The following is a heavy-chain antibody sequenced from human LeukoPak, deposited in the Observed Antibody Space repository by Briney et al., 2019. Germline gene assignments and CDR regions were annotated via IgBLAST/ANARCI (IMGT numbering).Heavy chain of an antibody. CDR1: GGSISSYS. CDR3: ARALWFGENDAFDI. CDR2: IYHSGST. V-gene: IGHV4-30-2*01. Sequence: PSETLSLTCTVSGGSISSYSWSWIRQPPGKGLEWIGYIYHSGSTYYNPSLKSRVTISVDRSKNQFSLKLSSVTAADTAVYYCARALWFGENDAFDIWGQGTMVTVSS. D-gene: IGHD3-10*01. J-gene: IGHJ3*02.